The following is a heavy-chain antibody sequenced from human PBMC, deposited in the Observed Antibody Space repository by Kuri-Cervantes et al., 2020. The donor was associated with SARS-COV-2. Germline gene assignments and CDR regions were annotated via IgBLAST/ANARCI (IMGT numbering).Heavy chain of an antibody. V-gene: IGHV3-21*01. J-gene: IGHJ3*02. CDR2: ISSSSSYI. CDR1: GFTFSSYS. CDR3: ARDRYYDFWSGYSRRDAFDI. D-gene: IGHD3-3*01. Sequence: GGSLRLSGAASGFTFSSYSMNWVRQAPGKGLEWVSSISSSSSYIYYADSVKGRFTISRDNAKNSLYLQMNSLRAEDTAVYYCARDRYYDFWSGYSRRDAFDIWGQGTMVTVSS.